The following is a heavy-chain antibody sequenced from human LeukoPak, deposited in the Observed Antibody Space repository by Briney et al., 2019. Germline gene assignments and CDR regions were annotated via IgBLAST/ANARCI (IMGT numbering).Heavy chain of an antibody. CDR2: INHSGST. D-gene: IGHD2-21*01. V-gene: IGHV4-34*01. CDR3: ARVGDGAYYWFDP. J-gene: IGHJ5*02. Sequence: SETLSLTCAVYGGSFSGYYWSWIRQPPGKGLEWIGEINHSGSTDYNPSLKSRVTISVDTSKNQFSLKLSSVTAADTAVYYCARVGDGAYYWFDPWGQGTLVTVSS. CDR1: GGSFSGYY.